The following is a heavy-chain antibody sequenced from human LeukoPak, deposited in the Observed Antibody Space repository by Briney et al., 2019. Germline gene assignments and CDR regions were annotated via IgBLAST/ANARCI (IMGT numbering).Heavy chain of an antibody. D-gene: IGHD6-19*01. J-gene: IGHJ4*02. CDR3: ARDSGWFRY. CDR1: GFTFSSYY. CDR2: ISGSSSYI. Sequence: GGSLRLSCAASGFTFSSYYMSWVRQAPGKGLEWVSSISGSSSYIYYADSVKGRFTISRDNAKNSLYLQMNSLRAEDTAVYYCARDSGWFRYWGQGTLVTVSS. V-gene: IGHV3-21*01.